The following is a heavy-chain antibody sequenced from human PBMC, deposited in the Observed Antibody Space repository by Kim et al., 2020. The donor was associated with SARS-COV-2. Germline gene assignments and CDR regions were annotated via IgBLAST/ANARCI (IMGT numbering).Heavy chain of an antibody. D-gene: IGHD3-9*01. J-gene: IGHJ3*02. CDR3: ARAVNYDLFTDTHFFDI. Sequence: SETLSLTCAASSGSLGGYFWGWIRQSPGKGLEWIGEINHRGTTNYNPSLKSRVTISVDTSKNQISLKLTSVTAADTAVYYCARAVNYDLFTDTHFFDIWGQGTMVTVSS. CDR2: INHRGTT. V-gene: IGHV4-34*01. CDR1: SGSLGGYF.